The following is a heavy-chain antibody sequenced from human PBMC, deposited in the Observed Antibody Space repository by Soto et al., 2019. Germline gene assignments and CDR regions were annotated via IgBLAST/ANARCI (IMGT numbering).Heavy chain of an antibody. Sequence: QVQLVESGGGMVQPGRSLRLSCAASGFTFSSYAMHWVRQAPGKGLEWVAVISYDGSNKYYADSVKDRFTISRDNSKNTLYQQMNSLRSEDTAVYYCARDYDSSGYYSLIDYWGQGTLVTVSS. J-gene: IGHJ4*02. D-gene: IGHD3-22*01. CDR2: ISYDGSNK. CDR3: ARDYDSSGYYSLIDY. CDR1: GFTFSSYA. V-gene: IGHV3-30-3*01.